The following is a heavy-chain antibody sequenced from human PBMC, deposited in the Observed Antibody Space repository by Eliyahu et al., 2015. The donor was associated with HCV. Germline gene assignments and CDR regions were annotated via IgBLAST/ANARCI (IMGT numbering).Heavy chain of an antibody. CDR3: ARMGRDGYNYWYFDL. J-gene: IGHJ2*01. D-gene: IGHD5-24*01. CDR1: GFSLXNARMX. CDR2: XFSNDEK. V-gene: IGHV2-26*01. Sequence: QVTLKESGPVLVKPTETLTLTCTXSGFSLXNARMXVSWTRXPPGKALEWLAHXFSNDEKSYSTSLKSRLTIXKDTSKSQVVLTMTNMDPVDTATYYCARMGRDGYNYWYFDLWGRGTLVTVSS.